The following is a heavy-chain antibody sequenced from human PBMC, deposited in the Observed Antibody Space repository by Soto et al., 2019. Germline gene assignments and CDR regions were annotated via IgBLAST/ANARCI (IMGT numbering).Heavy chain of an antibody. V-gene: IGHV3-7*01. CDR2: INEDGSED. CDR1: GFTFSSYG. J-gene: IGHJ1*01. CDR3: TRSQS. Sequence: GGSLRLSCAASGFTFSSYGMHWVRQAPGMGLEWVANINEDGSEDYYVDSVKGRFTISRDNAKNSLYLQMNSLRAEDTAVYYCTRSQSWGQGTLVTVSS.